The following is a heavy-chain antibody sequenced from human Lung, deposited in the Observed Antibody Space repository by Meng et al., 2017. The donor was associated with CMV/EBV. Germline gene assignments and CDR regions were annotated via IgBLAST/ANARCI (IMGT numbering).Heavy chain of an antibody. CDR2: ISNEGRNK. CDR1: GFPFTTFS. Sequence: GESLKISCEASGFPFTTFSMHWVRQAPGKGLEWVAVISNEGRNKYYADSVKGRFTISRDNFRRTLHLQLSSMSTEDTAVYYCATYIREPAAMRAYFNYWGLGXLVTVSS. V-gene: IGHV3-30*04. D-gene: IGHD2-2*01. J-gene: IGHJ4*02. CDR3: ATYIREPAAMRAYFNY.